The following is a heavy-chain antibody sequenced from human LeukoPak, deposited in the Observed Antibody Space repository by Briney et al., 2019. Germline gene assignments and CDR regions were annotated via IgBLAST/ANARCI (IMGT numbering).Heavy chain of an antibody. J-gene: IGHJ4*02. CDR1: AASISNYY. D-gene: IGHD3-22*01. CDR3: ASPRSGYRYTFDY. V-gene: IGHV4-4*09. CDR2: ISTSGST. Sequence: KPSETLSHTCAVPAASISNYYWSWIRQAPGKGLEWIGYISTSGSTNYNPSLKSRVSISLDTSKNRFSLNLNFVTDADTAVYYCASPRSGYRYTFDYWGQGALVTVSS.